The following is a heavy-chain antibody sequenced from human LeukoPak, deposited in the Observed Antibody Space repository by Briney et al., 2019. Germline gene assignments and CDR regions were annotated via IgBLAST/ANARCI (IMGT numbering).Heavy chain of an antibody. D-gene: IGHD1-26*01. V-gene: IGHV1-2*02. CDR2: INPNSGGT. CDR1: GYTFTGYY. CDR3: AGSSTRGSGSSAYGY. J-gene: IGHJ4*02. Sequence: ASVKVSCKASGYTFTGYYMHWVRQAPGQGLEWMGWINPNSGGTNYAQKFQGRVTMTRDTSISTAYMELSRLRSDDTAVYYCAGSSTRGSGSSAYGYWGQGTLVTVSS.